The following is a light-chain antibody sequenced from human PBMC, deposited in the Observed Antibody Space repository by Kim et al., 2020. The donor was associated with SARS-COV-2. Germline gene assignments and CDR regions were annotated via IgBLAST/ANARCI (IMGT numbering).Light chain of an antibody. CDR3: QQYNNWPPIT. J-gene: IGKJ5*01. Sequence: PPGGSATLSCRASQSVSNKLAWYQQKPGQAPRLLIYDASTRATGIPARFSGSGSGTEFILTVSSLQSEDFAVYYCQQYNNWPPITFGQGTRLEIK. CDR2: DAS. V-gene: IGKV3-15*01. CDR1: QSVSNK.